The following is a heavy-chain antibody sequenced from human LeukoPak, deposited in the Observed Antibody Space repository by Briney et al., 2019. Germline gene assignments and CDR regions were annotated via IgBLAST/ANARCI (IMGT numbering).Heavy chain of an antibody. V-gene: IGHV3-23*01. CDR3: ARDLPEGFYDYVWGSYRYVFDY. CDR2: ISGSGGST. J-gene: IGHJ4*02. D-gene: IGHD3-16*02. CDR1: GFTFSSYA. Sequence: GGSLRLSCAASGFTFSSYAMSWVRQAPGKGLEWVSAISGSGGSTYYADSVKGRFTISRDNAKNSLYLQMNSLRAEDTAVYYCARDLPEGFYDYVWGSYRYVFDYWGQGTLVTVSS.